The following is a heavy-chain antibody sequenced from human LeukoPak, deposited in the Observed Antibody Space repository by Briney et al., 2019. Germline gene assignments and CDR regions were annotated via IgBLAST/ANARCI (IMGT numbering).Heavy chain of an antibody. D-gene: IGHD6-13*01. Sequence: GRSLRLSCAPSGFTFSIYGMHWVRQAPGKGREGVANRNQDVSEKNYVDSVKGRFDISRDNDENSLYLQMDSLGDEDMAVYYCVTDRDSSRTKRFDYWGQGTMVTVSS. V-gene: IGHV3-7*01. CDR2: RNQDVSEK. CDR3: VTDRDSSRTKRFDY. J-gene: IGHJ4*02. CDR1: GFTFSIYG.